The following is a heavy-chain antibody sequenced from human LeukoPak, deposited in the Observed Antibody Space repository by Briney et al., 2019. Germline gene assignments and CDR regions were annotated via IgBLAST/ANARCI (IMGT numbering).Heavy chain of an antibody. J-gene: IGHJ4*02. V-gene: IGHV4-59*08. CDR2: IHYSGSS. Sequence: SETLSLICTVSGGSISSYYWSWIRQPPGKGLEWIGYIHYSGSSNYNPSLKSRVTISVDTSKNQFSLKLSSVTAADTAVYYCGRQTCSGGSCPFDYWGQGTVVTVSS. D-gene: IGHD2-15*01. CDR1: GGSISSYY. CDR3: GRQTCSGGSCPFDY.